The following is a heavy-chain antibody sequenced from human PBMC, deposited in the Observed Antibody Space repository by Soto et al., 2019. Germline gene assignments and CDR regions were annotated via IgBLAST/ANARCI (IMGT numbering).Heavy chain of an antibody. D-gene: IGHD1-26*01. CDR2: IIDSGGST. V-gene: IGHV3-23*01. Sequence: GGSMRLCYGAAGFTFRNFAMGWVLQTPGKGLEWVSDIIDSGGSTYYADAVKGRFTISRDNSKSTLYLQMNSLRAEDTAVYYCGKGRSYYYYYGVDVWGQGTTVTVSS. J-gene: IGHJ6*02. CDR1: GFTFRNFA. CDR3: GKGRSYYYYYGVDV.